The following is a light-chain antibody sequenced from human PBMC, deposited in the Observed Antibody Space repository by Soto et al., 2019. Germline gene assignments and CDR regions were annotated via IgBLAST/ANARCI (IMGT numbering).Light chain of an antibody. J-gene: IGLJ1*01. V-gene: IGLV2-23*02. CDR3: CSYAGSSTPIV. Sequence: QSALTQPASVSGSPGQSITISCTGTSSDVGSYNLVSWYQQHPGKAPKLMIYEVSKRPSGVSNRFSGSKSDNTASLTISGLQAEDEADYYCCSYAGSSTPIVFGTGTKLTVL. CDR1: SSDVGSYNL. CDR2: EVS.